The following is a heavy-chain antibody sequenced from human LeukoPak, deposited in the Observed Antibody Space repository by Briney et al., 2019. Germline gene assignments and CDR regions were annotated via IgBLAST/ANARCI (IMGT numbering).Heavy chain of an antibody. V-gene: IGHV3-33*01. CDR2: IWFDGKNE. CDR3: ASFYYDSVDY. J-gene: IGHJ4*02. D-gene: IGHD3-22*01. CDR1: GFTFRSYG. Sequence: GGSLRLSCAASGFTFRSYGMHWVRQAPGKGLEWVADIWFDGKNEHFIDSVKGRFTISRDNSRNTMYLQINSLRAEDTAVYYCASFYYDSVDYWGQGTLVTVSS.